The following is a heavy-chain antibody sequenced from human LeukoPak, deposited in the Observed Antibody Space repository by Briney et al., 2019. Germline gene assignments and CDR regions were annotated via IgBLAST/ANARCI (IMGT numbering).Heavy chain of an antibody. J-gene: IGHJ4*02. V-gene: IGHV4-4*07. Sequence: PSETLSFTCTVSGGSISSYYWSWIRQPAGKGLEWIGRIYTSGSTNYNPSLKSRVTMSVDTSKNQFSLKLSSVTAADTAVYYCARAGYSSGWYYFDYWGQGTLVTVSS. D-gene: IGHD6-19*01. CDR2: IYTSGST. CDR1: GGSISSYY. CDR3: ARAGYSSGWYYFDY.